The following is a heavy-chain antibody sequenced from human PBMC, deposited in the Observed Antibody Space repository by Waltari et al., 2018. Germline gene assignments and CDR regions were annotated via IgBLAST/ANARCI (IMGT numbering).Heavy chain of an antibody. CDR3: SRALAD. Sequence: VQLVASGGDLVQPGGSLRLSCAASGFTFSSEWMHWVRQVPGKGLMWVSQISSGETRTAYADSVKGRFTISRDNAKNTLFLQMTSLRVEDSAVYYCSRALADWGQGTRVTVSS. CDR1: GFTFSSEW. V-gene: IGHV3-74*01. CDR2: ISSGETRT. J-gene: IGHJ4*02.